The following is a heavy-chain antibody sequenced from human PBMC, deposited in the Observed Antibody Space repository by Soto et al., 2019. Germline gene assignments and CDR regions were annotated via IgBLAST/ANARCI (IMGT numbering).Heavy chain of an antibody. CDR2: IYSGDSDA. CDR3: ARQGHYGSGKYYYYTMDV. CDR1: GHIFNIYW. D-gene: IGHD3-10*01. Sequence: GESLKISCKASGHIFNIYWIGWVRQMPGKGLEWMGLIYSGDSDARYSPSFQGQVTISADKSINTAYLQWSSLKASDTAIYYCARQGHYGSGKYYYYTMDVWGQGTTVTVSS. J-gene: IGHJ6*02. V-gene: IGHV5-51*01.